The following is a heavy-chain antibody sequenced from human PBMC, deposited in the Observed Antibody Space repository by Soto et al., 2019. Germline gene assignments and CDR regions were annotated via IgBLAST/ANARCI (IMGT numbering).Heavy chain of an antibody. D-gene: IGHD5-18*01. CDR2: ISGISGRT. CDR3: AKQRKYRAYYYPMDV. Sequence: VGSLRLSGVASGFTFSSYGMSWVRQAPGKGLEWVAGISGISGRTDYADSVKGRFTISRDNSNNILYLQLNSLRAEDTAIYYCAKQRKYRAYYYPMDVWGQGATVTVSS. CDR1: GFTFSSYG. J-gene: IGHJ6*02. V-gene: IGHV3-23*01.